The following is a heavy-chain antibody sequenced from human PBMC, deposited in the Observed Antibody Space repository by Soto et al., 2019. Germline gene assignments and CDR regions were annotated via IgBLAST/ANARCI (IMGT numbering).Heavy chain of an antibody. CDR3: AREWDIVVVVASRRSYGMDV. Sequence: QVQLVESGGGVVQPGRSLRLSCAASGFTFSSYAMHWVRQAPGKGLEWVAVISYAGSNKYYADSVKGRFTISRDNSKNTLDLQMNSLRAEDTAVYYCAREWDIVVVVASRRSYGMDVWGQGTTVTVSS. V-gene: IGHV3-30-3*01. D-gene: IGHD2-15*01. CDR1: GFTFSSYA. J-gene: IGHJ6*02. CDR2: ISYAGSNK.